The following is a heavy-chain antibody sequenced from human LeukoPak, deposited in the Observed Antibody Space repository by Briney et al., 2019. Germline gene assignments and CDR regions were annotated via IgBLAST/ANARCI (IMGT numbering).Heavy chain of an antibody. J-gene: IGHJ5*02. D-gene: IGHD4-11*01. CDR2: INAGNGNT. CDR3: ARGPYSNYWFDP. Sequence: ASVKVSCKTSGYTFTSYAMHWVRLAPGQRLEWMGWINAGNGNTRYSQKFQDRVTITRDTSASTAYMELSSLRSEDTAVYFCARGPYSNYWFDPWGQGTLVTVSP. CDR1: GYTFTSYA. V-gene: IGHV1-3*01.